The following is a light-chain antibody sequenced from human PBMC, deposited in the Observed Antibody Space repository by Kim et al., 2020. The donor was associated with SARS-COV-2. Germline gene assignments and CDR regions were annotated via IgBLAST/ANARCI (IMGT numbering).Light chain of an antibody. Sequence: SPGERATLSCRASASVAFNYVSWYQQTPGQAPRLLIYAASIRATGTPARFSGSGSGTDFSLTIERLEPEDFAIYYCQQYGSSPPYTFGQETKLEI. CDR1: ASVAFNY. CDR2: AAS. V-gene: IGKV3-20*01. CDR3: QQYGSSPPYT. J-gene: IGKJ2*01.